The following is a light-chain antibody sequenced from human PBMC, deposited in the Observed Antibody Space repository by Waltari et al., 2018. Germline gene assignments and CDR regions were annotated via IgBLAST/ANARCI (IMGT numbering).Light chain of an antibody. CDR1: HGISYY. V-gene: IGKV1-16*01. J-gene: IGKJ4*01. Sequence: DIRLTQSPSSLSASVGDRVTITCRASHGISYYLAWFQQKPGKAPKPLIFGASSLQSGVPWRFSGGGSETLFTLTINDLQPEDFATYYCQQYNSYPPTFGGGTRV. CDR3: QQYNSYPPT. CDR2: GAS.